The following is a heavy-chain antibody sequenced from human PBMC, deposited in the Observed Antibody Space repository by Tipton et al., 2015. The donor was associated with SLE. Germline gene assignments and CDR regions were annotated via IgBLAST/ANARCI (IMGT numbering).Heavy chain of an antibody. CDR2: INHSGST. J-gene: IGHJ6*03. CDR1: GGSFSGYY. D-gene: IGHD3-3*01. V-gene: IGHV4-34*01. CDR3: ARVRPPLSIFGVVKGTDYYYMDV. Sequence: TLSLTCAVYGGSFSGYYWSWIRQPPGKGLEWIGEINHSGSTNYNPSLKSRVTISVDTPKNQFSLKLSSVTAADTAVYYCARVRPPLSIFGVVKGTDYYYMDVWGKGTTVTVSS.